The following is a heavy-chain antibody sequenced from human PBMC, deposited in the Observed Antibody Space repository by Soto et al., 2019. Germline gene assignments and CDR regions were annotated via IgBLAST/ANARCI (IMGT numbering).Heavy chain of an antibody. CDR2: IYWDDDK. Sequence: QITLKESGPTLVKPTQTLTLTCTFSGFSLSTSGVGVGWIRQPPGKALEWLALIYWDDDKRYSPSLKSRLTITKDTSKNQVVLTMTNMDPVDTATYYYAHTAILAPDYDFWSGSLSDYYYYMDVWGKGTTVTVSS. D-gene: IGHD3-3*01. CDR3: AHTAILAPDYDFWSGSLSDYYYYMDV. V-gene: IGHV2-5*02. J-gene: IGHJ6*03. CDR1: GFSLSTSGVG.